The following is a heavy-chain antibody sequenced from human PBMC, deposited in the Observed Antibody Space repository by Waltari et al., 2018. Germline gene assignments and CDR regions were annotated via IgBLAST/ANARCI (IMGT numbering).Heavy chain of an antibody. J-gene: IGHJ4*02. CDR2: ISYDGSNK. CDR1: GFTFSSYG. V-gene: IGHV3-30*03. CDR3: ARSGTAMVIDY. Sequence: QVQLVESGGGVVQPGRSLRLSCAASGFTFSSYGIHWVRQAPGKGLEWVTVISYDGSNKYYADSVKGRFTISRDNSKNTLYLQMNSLRSDDTAVYYCARSGTAMVIDYWGQGTLVTVSS. D-gene: IGHD5-18*01.